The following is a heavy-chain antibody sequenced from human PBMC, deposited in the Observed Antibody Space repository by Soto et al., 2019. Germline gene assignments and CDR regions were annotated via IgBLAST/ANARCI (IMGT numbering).Heavy chain of an antibody. CDR3: AKRDSGSGRSPPLINY. CDR2: VGGGGDHT. J-gene: IGHJ4*02. Sequence: GGSLRLSCAASGFTFSSYSMNWVRQAPGKGLEWVASVGGGGDHTFYADSVKGRFTISRDDSQSTLFLQMNSLRADDTAAYFCAKRDSGSGRSPPLINYWGQGTLVTVSS. V-gene: IGHV3-23*01. D-gene: IGHD3-10*01. CDR1: GFTFSSYS.